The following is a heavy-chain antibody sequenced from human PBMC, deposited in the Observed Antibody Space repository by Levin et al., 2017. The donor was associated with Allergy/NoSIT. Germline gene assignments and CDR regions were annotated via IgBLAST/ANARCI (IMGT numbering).Heavy chain of an antibody. J-gene: IGHJ4*02. CDR1: GFTFSDYA. CDR3: AAPGFMFGYSFDY. V-gene: IGHV3-30*04. CDR2: ISYDASGA. Sequence: GGSLRLSCEASGFTFSDYAFHWVRQAPGKGLEWVAAISYDASGADYADSVRGRFIISRDNSKNTVFLHMKTVRPEDTAIYYCAAPGFMFGYSFDYWGQGALVTVSS. D-gene: IGHD5-18*01.